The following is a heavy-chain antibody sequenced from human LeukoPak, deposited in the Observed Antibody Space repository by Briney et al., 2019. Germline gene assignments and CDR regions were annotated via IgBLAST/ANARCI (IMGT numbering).Heavy chain of an antibody. V-gene: IGHV3-23*01. CDR3: AKVSRYYDSSGPVDY. CDR1: GFTFSSYA. Sequence: GGSLRLSCAASGFTFSSYAMSWVRQAPGKGLEWVSAISGSGGSTYYADSVKGRCTISRDNSKNTLYLQMNRLRAEDTAVYYCAKVSRYYDSSGPVDYWGQGTLVTVSS. D-gene: IGHD3-22*01. CDR2: ISGSGGST. J-gene: IGHJ4*02.